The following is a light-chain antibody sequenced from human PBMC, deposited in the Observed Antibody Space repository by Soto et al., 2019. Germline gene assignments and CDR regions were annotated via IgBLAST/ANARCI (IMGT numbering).Light chain of an antibody. CDR2: DTS. J-gene: IGKJ4*01. Sequence: EIVLTQSPGTLSLSVGERATLSCRASRSVNTYLAWYQQTPGQAPRLLIYDTSNRATDIPDRFSGSGSGTDFTLTISRLEPEDFTVYYCQQYGSSPLTFGGGSTVEIK. CDR3: QQYGSSPLT. V-gene: IGKV3-20*01. CDR1: RSVNTY.